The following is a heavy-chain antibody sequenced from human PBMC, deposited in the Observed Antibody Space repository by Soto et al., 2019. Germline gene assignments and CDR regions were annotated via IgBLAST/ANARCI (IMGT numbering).Heavy chain of an antibody. CDR2: VIPIFGTA. J-gene: IGHJ6*02. CDR1: GGTFSSYA. V-gene: IGHV1-69*13. Sequence: ASVKVSCKASGGTFSSYAISWVRQAPGQGLEWMGGVIPIFGTANYAQKFQGRATITADESTSTAYMELSSLRSEDTAVYYCASGIAVAGKPLYYYGMDVWGQGTTVTVSS. CDR3: ASGIAVAGKPLYYYGMDV. D-gene: IGHD6-19*01.